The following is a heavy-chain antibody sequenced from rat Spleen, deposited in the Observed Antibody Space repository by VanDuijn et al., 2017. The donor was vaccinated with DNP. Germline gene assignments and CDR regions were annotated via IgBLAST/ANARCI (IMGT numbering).Heavy chain of an antibody. J-gene: IGHJ1*01. CDR3: ARGLNYGGYIYSWYFDF. CDR1: GYSITSNY. V-gene: IGHV3-1*01. D-gene: IGHD1-11*01. Sequence: EVQLQESGPGLVKPSQSLSLTCSVTGYSITSNYWAWIRKFPGNKMEWMGYINYSGTTAYNPSLRSRISITREPSKNQFFLQLNSVTTEDTATYYCARGLNYGGYIYSWYFDFWGPGTMVTVSS. CDR2: INYSGTT.